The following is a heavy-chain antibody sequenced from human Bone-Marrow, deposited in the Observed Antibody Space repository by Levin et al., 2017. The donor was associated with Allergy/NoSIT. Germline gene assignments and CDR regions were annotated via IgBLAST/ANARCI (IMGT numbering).Heavy chain of an antibody. J-gene: IGHJ4*02. CDR3: AKPTVRGVFTSSDFDF. D-gene: IGHD3-10*01. CDR2: ISYDGGHK. CDR1: GFIFSSYG. Sequence: GGSLRLSCAASGFIFSSYGLHWVRQAPGKGLEWVAVISYDGGHKHYADSVKGRFSISRDNSKNTLYLQMNSLRPEDTAVYYCAKPTVRGVFTSSDFDFWGQGTLVTVSS. V-gene: IGHV3-30*18.